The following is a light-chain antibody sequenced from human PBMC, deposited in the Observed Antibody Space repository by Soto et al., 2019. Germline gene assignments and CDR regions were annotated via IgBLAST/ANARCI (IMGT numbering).Light chain of an antibody. Sequence: DIQMTQSPSTLSAYVGDRVTITCRASQSISSWLAWYQQKPGKDPKLLIYEASRLQSGVPSRFRGSGYGREFKLTIRSLQPDVFSSYCCHQYKSYSDTVGQGPEVEV. J-gene: IGKJ1*01. V-gene: IGKV1-5*03. CDR1: QSISSW. CDR2: EAS. CDR3: HQYKSYSDT.